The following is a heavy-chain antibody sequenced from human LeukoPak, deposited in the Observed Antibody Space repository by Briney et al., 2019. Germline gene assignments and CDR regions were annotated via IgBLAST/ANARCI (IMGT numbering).Heavy chain of an antibody. CDR2: INHSGST. V-gene: IGHV4-34*01. D-gene: IGHD6-13*01. Sequence: PSETLSLTCAVCGGSFSGYYWSWIRQPPGKGLEWIGEINHSGSTNYNPSLKSRVTISVDTSKNQFSLKLSSVTAADTAVYYCASRTGIAAAGTMFDYWGQGTLVTVSS. J-gene: IGHJ4*02. CDR1: GGSFSGYY. CDR3: ASRTGIAAAGTMFDY.